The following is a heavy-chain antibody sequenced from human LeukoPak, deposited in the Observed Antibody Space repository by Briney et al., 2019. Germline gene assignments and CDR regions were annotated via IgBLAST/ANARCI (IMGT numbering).Heavy chain of an antibody. V-gene: IGHV3-30*18. CDR1: GFTFSTFG. CDR2: ISFDGNNK. J-gene: IGHJ4*02. CDR3: AKDGGEQWLTYYFDY. D-gene: IGHD6-19*01. Sequence: PGGSLRLSCAASGFTFSTFGMLWVRQAPGKGLDWVEVISFDGNNKYYTDSVKGRFTISRDNSKNTVYLQMDSLRVEDTALYYCAKDGGEQWLTYYFDYWGQGTLVTVSS.